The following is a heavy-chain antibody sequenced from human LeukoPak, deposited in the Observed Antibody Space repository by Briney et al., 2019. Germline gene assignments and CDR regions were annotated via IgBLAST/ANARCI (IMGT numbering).Heavy chain of an antibody. CDR3: ARNVYDLRGQWLVPGFDY. Sequence: GGSLRLSCAASGFTFGSYEMNWVRQAPGKGLEWVSYIGTIISTTYYADSVKGRFTASRDDAKSSLYLQMSSLRAEDTAVYYCARNVYDLRGQWLVPGFDYWGQGTLVTVSS. V-gene: IGHV3-48*03. D-gene: IGHD6-19*01. CDR2: IGTIISTT. CDR1: GFTFGSYE. J-gene: IGHJ4*02.